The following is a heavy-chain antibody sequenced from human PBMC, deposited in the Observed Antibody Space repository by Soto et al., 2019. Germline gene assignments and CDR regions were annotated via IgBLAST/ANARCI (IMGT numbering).Heavy chain of an antibody. Sequence: GASVKVSCKASGGTFSSYAISWVRQAPGQGLEWMGGIIPIFGTANYAQKFQGRVTITADESTSTAYMELSSLRSEDTAVYYCARVATASMGPYYFDYWGQGTLVTVSS. CDR2: IIPIFGTA. V-gene: IGHV1-69*13. J-gene: IGHJ4*02. CDR3: ARVATASMGPYYFDY. CDR1: GGTFSSYA. D-gene: IGHD2-21*02.